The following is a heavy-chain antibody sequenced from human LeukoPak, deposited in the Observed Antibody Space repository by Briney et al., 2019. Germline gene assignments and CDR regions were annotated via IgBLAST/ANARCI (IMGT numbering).Heavy chain of an antibody. V-gene: IGHV1-69*04. CDR3: SRNWDDTAMTY. CDR1: GGTFSSYA. D-gene: IGHD5-18*01. Sequence: SVKVSCKASGGTFSSYAISWVRQAPGQGLEWMGRSIPILNLANYAQKFQGRVTITADISTSTAYMELSSLKSEDTAVYYCSRNWDDTAMTYWGQGTLVTVS. J-gene: IGHJ4*02. CDR2: SIPILNLA.